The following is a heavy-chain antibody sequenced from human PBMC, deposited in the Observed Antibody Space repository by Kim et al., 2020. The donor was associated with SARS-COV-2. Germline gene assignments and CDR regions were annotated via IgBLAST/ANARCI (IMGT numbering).Heavy chain of an antibody. Sequence: ASVKVSCKASGYTFTSYYMHWVRQAPGQGLEWMGIINPSGGSTSYAQKFQGRVTMTRDTSTSTVSMELSSLRSEDTAVYYCARDRGAFYDFWSGYGYDAFDIWGQGTMVTVSS. CDR2: INPSGGST. V-gene: IGHV1-46*01. J-gene: IGHJ3*02. CDR3: ARDRGAFYDFWSGYGYDAFDI. D-gene: IGHD3-3*01. CDR1: GYTFTSYY.